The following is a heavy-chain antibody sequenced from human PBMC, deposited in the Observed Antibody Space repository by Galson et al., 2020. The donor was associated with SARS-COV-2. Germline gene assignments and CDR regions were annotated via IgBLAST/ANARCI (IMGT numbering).Heavy chain of an antibody. J-gene: IGHJ4*02. CDR1: GFTFRNYA. D-gene: IGHD3-22*01. CDR2: ISGSSGGT. Sequence: GESLKISFAASGFTFRNYAMTWVRQAPGKGLAWVSAISGSSGGTYYADSVKGRFTISRDNSKNTLYLQMNRLRAADTAVYYCAKEDDTSGYFWGGLTYWGQGALVTVSS. V-gene: IGHV3-23*01. CDR3: AKEDDTSGYFWGGLTY.